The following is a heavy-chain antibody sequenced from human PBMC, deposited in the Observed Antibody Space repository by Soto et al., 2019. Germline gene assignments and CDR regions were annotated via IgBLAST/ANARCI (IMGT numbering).Heavy chain of an antibody. CDR3: ARDKITGLFDY. CDR2: INHSGST. J-gene: IGHJ4*02. V-gene: IGHV4-34*01. Sequence: PSETLSLTCTVSGGSSRGYYGTWIRQPPGTGLEGIGEINHSGSTNYNPSLKSRVTISVDTSKNQFSLKLTSVTAADTAVYYCARDKITGLFDYLGQGTQVTGSS. D-gene: IGHD2-8*02. CDR1: GGSSRGYY.